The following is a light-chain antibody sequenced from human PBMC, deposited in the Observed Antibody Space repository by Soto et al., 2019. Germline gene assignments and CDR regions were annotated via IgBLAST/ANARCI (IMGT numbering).Light chain of an antibody. CDR3: QQYYSYPRT. CDR1: QGISSY. Sequence: AIRMTQSPSSFSASTGDRVTITCRASQGISSYLAWYHQKPGKAPKLLIYAAPTFQSGVPSRFSGSGSGTDFALAISCLQTEDFATYYCQQYYSYPRTFGQGTKVEIK. CDR2: AAP. J-gene: IGKJ1*01. V-gene: IGKV1-8*01.